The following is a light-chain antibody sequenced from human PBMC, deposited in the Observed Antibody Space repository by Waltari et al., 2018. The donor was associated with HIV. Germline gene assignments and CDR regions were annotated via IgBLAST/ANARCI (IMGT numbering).Light chain of an antibody. Sequence: TINCKSSQSVFSTSNKKSYLAWYQQRPGQTPNLLVYWATTRVSGVPARFSGSGSGTDFTLTINNLQAEDAAIYYCQQYYITPPTFGQGTKVEI. CDR3: QQYYITPPT. V-gene: IGKV4-1*01. CDR1: QSVFSTSNKKSY. CDR2: WAT. J-gene: IGKJ1*01.